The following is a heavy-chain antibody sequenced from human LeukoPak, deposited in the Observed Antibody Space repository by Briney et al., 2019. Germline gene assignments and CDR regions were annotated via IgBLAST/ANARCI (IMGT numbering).Heavy chain of an antibody. CDR3: ARRRYSGSSQHFDY. D-gene: IGHD1-26*01. CDR2: ISGSGVTT. Sequence: PGGSLRLSCAVSGLTFNNYAMSWVRQAPGKGLEWVSAISGSGVTTYYADSVKGRFTISRDNSKHTLYLQMNSLRAEDTAVYYCARRRYSGSSQHFDYWGQGTLVTVSS. CDR1: GLTFNNYA. V-gene: IGHV3-23*01. J-gene: IGHJ4*02.